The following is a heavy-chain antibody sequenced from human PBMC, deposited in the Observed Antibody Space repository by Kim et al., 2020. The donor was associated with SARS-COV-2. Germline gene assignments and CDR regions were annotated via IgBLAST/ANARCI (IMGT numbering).Heavy chain of an antibody. J-gene: IGHJ2*01. Sequence: GGSLRLSCAASGFTFRSYAMSWVRQAPGKRLEWVSGISDGFGSTYYADSVKGRFTISRDNSKNTLYLQMNTLRVEDTALYYCAKTPMRSGWYWYFDLWG. V-gene: IGHV3-23*01. D-gene: IGHD6-19*01. CDR2: ISDGFGST. CDR1: GFTFRSYA. CDR3: AKTPMRSGWYWYFDL.